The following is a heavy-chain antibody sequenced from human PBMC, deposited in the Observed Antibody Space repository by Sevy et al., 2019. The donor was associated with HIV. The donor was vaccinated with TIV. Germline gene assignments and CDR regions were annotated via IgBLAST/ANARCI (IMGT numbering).Heavy chain of an antibody. J-gene: IGHJ4*02. D-gene: IGHD3-16*01. CDR3: AKVRRFPFAYFDY. Sequence: GGSLRLSCAASGFTFSSYAMSWVLQAPGKGLEWVSAISGSGGSTYYADSVKGRFTISRDNSKNTLYLQMNSLRAEDTAVYYCAKVRRFPFAYFDYWGQGTLVTVSS. CDR1: GFTFSSYA. CDR2: ISGSGGST. V-gene: IGHV3-23*01.